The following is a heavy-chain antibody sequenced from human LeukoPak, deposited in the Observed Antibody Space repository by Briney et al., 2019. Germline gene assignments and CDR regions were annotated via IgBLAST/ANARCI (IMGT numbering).Heavy chain of an antibody. CDR1: GFTFSSHG. J-gene: IGHJ4*02. CDR3: AKEALPGIAVAGRVY. CDR2: ISGSGGST. D-gene: IGHD6-19*01. V-gene: IGHV3-23*01. Sequence: GGSLRLSCAASGFTFSSHGMSWVRQAPGMGLEGVSAISGSGGSTYYADSVRGRFTISRDNSKNTVYLQMNSLRAEDTAVYFCAKEALPGIAVAGRVYWGQGTLVTVSS.